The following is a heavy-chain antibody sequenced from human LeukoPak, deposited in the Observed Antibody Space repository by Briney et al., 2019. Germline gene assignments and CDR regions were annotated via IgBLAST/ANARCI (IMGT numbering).Heavy chain of an antibody. D-gene: IGHD4-23*01. CDR1: GFTVSSNY. CDR3: ARDQGRDYGGNSVAFGI. J-gene: IGHJ3*02. V-gene: IGHV3-53*01. Sequence: PGGSLRLSCAASGFTVSSNYMSWVRQAQGKGLEWVSVIYSGGSTYYADSVKGRFTISRDNSKNTLYLQMNSLRAEDTAVYYCARDQGRDYGGNSVAFGIWGQGTMVTVSS. CDR2: IYSGGST.